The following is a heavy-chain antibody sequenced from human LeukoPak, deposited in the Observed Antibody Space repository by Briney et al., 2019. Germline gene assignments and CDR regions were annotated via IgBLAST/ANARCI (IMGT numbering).Heavy chain of an antibody. CDR2: MNPNSGNT. J-gene: IGHJ6*02. CDR1: GYTFTSYD. V-gene: IGHV1-8*01. CDR3: ARGGHDSSGYYFYYYGMDV. D-gene: IGHD3-22*01. Sequence: ASVKVSCKASGYTFTSYDINWVRQATGQGLEWMGWMNPNSGNTGYAQKFQGRVTMTRNTSISTAYMELSSLRSEDTAVYYCARGGHDSSGYYFYYYGMDVWGQGTTVTVSS.